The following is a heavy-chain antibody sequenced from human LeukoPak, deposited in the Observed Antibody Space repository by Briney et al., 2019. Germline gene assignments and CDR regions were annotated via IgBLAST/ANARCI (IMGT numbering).Heavy chain of an antibody. Sequence: GGSLRLSCAASGFTFDDYGMSWVRQAPGKGLEWVSGINWNGGSTCYADSVKGRFTISRDNAKNFLYLQMNSLRAEDTVLYYCARFARDLTGYYQKTFYYYYYMDVWGKGTTVTVSS. D-gene: IGHD3-9*01. CDR3: ARFARDLTGYYQKTFYYYYYMDV. J-gene: IGHJ6*03. V-gene: IGHV3-20*04. CDR1: GFTFDDYG. CDR2: INWNGGST.